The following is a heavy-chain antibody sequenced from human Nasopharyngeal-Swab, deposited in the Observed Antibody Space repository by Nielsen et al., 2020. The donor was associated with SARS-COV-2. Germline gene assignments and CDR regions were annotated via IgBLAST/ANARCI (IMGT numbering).Heavy chain of an antibody. CDR1: GYSFTSYW. D-gene: IGHD2-15*01. CDR2: IDPSDSYT. J-gene: IGHJ5*02. CDR3: ARLGVYCSGGSCYGWFDP. V-gene: IGHV5-10-1*01. Sequence: GESLKISCKGSGYSFTSYWISWVRQVPGKGLEWMGRIDPSDSYTNYSPSFQGHVTISADKSISTAYLQWSSLKASDTAMYYCARLGVYCSGGSCYGWFDPWGQGTLVTVSP.